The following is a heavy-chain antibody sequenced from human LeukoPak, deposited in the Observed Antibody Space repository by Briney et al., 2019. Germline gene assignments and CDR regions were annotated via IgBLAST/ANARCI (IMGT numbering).Heavy chain of an antibody. Sequence: GGSLRLSCAASGFTFSSYAMHWVRQAPGKGLEWVAVISYDGSNKYYADSVKGRFTISRDNSKNTLYLQMNSLRAEDTAVYYCAREPITSYGDSTFDYWGQGTLVTVSS. V-gene: IGHV3-30-3*01. CDR2: ISYDGSNK. CDR3: AREPITSYGDSTFDY. J-gene: IGHJ4*02. CDR1: GFTFSSYA. D-gene: IGHD4-17*01.